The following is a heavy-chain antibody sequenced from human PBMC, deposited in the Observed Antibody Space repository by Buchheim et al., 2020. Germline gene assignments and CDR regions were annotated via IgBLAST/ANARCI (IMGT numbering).Heavy chain of an antibody. CDR2: IYSGGST. D-gene: IGHD1-1*01. CDR3: ARDKRTNSGYYYYGMDV. V-gene: IGHV3-66*02. CDR1: GFTVSSNY. Sequence: EVQLVESGGGLVQPGGSLRLSCAASGFTVSSNYMSWVRQAPGKGLEWVSVIYSGGSTYYADSVKGRFTISRDNSKNTLSLQMNSLRAEDTAVYYCARDKRTNSGYYYYGMDVWGQGTT. J-gene: IGHJ6*02.